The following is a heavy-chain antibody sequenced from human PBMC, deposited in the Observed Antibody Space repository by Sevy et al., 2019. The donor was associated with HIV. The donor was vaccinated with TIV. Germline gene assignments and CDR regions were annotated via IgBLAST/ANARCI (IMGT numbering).Heavy chain of an antibody. J-gene: IGHJ4*02. D-gene: IGHD4-17*01. CDR3: ARGLRGYGANFDY. CDR1: GFTFSSYA. CDR2: ISYDGSNK. V-gene: IGHV3-30-3*01. Sequence: GSLRLSCAASGFTFSSYAMHWVRQAPGKGLEWVAVISYDGSNKYYADSVKGRFTISRDNSKNTLYLQMNSLRAEDTAVYYCARGLRGYGANFDYWGQGTLVTVSS.